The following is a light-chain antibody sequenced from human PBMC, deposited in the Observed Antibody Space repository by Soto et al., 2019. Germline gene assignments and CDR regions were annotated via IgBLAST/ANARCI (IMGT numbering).Light chain of an antibody. CDR3: QSQGT. CDR2: DTS. J-gene: IGKJ4*01. Sequence: IVLTQSPGTLSLSPGERATLSCRASQSVGRRYLAWYQQKPGQAPMLLIYDTSERASDIPDRFSGSGSGTAFTLTISRLVPEDFAVYYCQSQGTFGGGTKVEIK. V-gene: IGKV3-20*01. CDR1: QSVGRRY.